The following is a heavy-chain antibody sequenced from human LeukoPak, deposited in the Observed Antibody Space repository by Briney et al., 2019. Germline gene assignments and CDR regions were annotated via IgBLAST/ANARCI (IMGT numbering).Heavy chain of an antibody. Sequence: ASVKVSCKASGYTFTSYYMHWVRQAPGQGLEWMGIINPSGGSTNCAQKFQGRVTMTRDTSTNTVYMELSSLRSEDTAVYYCARDWHWGFDLWGRGTLVTVSS. CDR1: GYTFTSYY. CDR2: INPSGGST. V-gene: IGHV1-46*01. CDR3: ARDWHWGFDL. J-gene: IGHJ2*01.